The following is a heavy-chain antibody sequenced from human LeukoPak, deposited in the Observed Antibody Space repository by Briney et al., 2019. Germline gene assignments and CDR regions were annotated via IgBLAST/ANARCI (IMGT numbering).Heavy chain of an antibody. D-gene: IGHD3-10*01. CDR2: ISSSGSTI. V-gene: IGHV3-11*01. J-gene: IGHJ6*03. CDR3: ARGSGSILYYYYMDV. Sequence: GGSLRLSCAASGFTFSDYYMSWIRQAPGKGLEWVSYISSSGSTIYYADSVKGRFTISRDNSENTLYLQMDSLRAEDTAVYYCARGSGSILYYYYMDVWGRGTTVTISS. CDR1: GFTFSDYY.